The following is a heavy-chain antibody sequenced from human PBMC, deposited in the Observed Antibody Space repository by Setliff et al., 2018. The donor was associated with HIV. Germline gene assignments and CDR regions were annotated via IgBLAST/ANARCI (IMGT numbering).Heavy chain of an antibody. CDR2: INLNSGGT. V-gene: IGHV1-2*06. J-gene: IGHJ4*01. CDR1: GYTSTGYY. CDR3: ARDRFTLTSSIFGF. Sequence: GASVKVSCKASGYTSTGYYVHWVRQAPGQGLEWMGRINLNSGGTTYAQRFQGRVTMTWDTSISTAYMELSRLTSDDTAVYYCARDRFTLTSSIFGFWGHGTLVTVSS. D-gene: IGHD3-3*01.